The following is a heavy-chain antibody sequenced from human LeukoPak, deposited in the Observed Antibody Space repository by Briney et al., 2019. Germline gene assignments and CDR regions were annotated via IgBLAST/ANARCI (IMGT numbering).Heavy chain of an antibody. V-gene: IGHV3-30*04. D-gene: IGHD1-1*01. CDR2: ISYDGSNK. Sequence: PGRSLRLSCAASGFTFSTYAMHWVRQAPGKGLEWVAVISYDGSNKYYADSVKGRFTISRDNSKNTLFLQMNSLRAEDSAVYYCAREYNYFDKGGQGTLVTGSS. CDR1: GFTFSTYA. CDR3: AREYNYFDK. J-gene: IGHJ4*02.